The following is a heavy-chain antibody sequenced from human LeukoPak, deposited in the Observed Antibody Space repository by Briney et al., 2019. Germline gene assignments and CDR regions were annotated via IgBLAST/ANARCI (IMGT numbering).Heavy chain of an antibody. J-gene: IGHJ4*02. CDR1: GFTFSDYY. Sequence: GGSLRLSCAASGFTFSDYYMSWIRQAPGKGLEWVSYISSSSSYTNYADSVKGRFTISRDNAKNSLYLQMNSLRAEDTAVYYCAKRGDYGDYVDYWGQGTLITVSS. V-gene: IGHV3-11*06. CDR3: AKRGDYGDYVDY. CDR2: ISSSSSYT. D-gene: IGHD4-17*01.